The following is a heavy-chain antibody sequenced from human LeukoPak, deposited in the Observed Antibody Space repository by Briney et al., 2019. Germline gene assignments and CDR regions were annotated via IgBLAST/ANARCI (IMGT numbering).Heavy chain of an antibody. V-gene: IGHV1-46*01. Sequence: ASVKVSCKASGYTFTTYYMHWLRQAPGQGPEWMGIINPSGGSTSYAQKFQGRVTMTRDMSTSTVYMELSSLRSEDTAVYYCAREGVGATFDYWGQGTLVTVSS. CDR3: AREGVGATFDY. D-gene: IGHD1-26*01. J-gene: IGHJ4*02. CDR1: GYTFTTYY. CDR2: INPSGGST.